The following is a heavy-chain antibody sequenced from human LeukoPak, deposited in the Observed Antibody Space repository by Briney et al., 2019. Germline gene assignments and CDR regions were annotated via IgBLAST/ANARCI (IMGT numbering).Heavy chain of an antibody. V-gene: IGHV3-30-3*01. CDR2: ISYDGSNK. CDR3: ARDRSGGIDY. Sequence: PGRSLRLSCAASGFTFSSYAMHWVRRAPGKGLEWVAVISYDGSNKYYADSVKGRFTISRDNSKNTLYLQMNSLRAEDTAVYYCARDRSGGIDYWGQGTLVTVSS. CDR1: GFTFSSYA. D-gene: IGHD3-16*01. J-gene: IGHJ4*02.